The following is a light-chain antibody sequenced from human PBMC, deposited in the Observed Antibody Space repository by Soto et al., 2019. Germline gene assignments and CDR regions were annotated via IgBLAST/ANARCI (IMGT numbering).Light chain of an antibody. CDR2: DAS. CDR3: QQRSNWPS. J-gene: IGKJ3*01. Sequence: PGARATLSCRASQRVSNYLAWYQQKPGQAPRLLIYDASNRATGIPARFSGSGSGTDFTLTISSLEPEDFAVYYCQQRSNWPSFGPGTKVDIK. V-gene: IGKV3-11*01. CDR1: QRVSNY.